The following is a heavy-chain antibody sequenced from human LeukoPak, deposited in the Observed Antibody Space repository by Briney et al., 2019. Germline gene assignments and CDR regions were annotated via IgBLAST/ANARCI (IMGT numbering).Heavy chain of an antibody. D-gene: IGHD3-10*01. V-gene: IGHV4-59*01. J-gene: IGHJ4*02. CDR2: IYYSGST. CDR1: GGSISSYY. CDR3: ARIDYGSGLVFDY. Sequence: SETLSLTCTVSGGSISSYYWSWIRQPPGKGLEWIGYIYYSGSTNYNPSLKSRVTISVDTSKNQFSLKLSSVTAADTAVYYCARIDYGSGLVFDYWGQGTLVTVSS.